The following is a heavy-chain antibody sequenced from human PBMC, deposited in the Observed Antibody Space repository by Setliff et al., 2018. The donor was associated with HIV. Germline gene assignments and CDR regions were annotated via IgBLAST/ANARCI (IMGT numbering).Heavy chain of an antibody. V-gene: IGHV3-23*01. Sequence: QPGGSLRLSCAASKFTFRTYTMSWVRQAPGKGLEWVSGISDSGDTTYYVDYVKGRFTISRDNSKNTLYLQMSSLRAEDTAVYYCAPLVGATGAPSYWGQGTLVTVSS. CDR1: KFTFRTYT. CDR2: ISDSGDTT. CDR3: APLVGATGAPSY. D-gene: IGHD1-26*01. J-gene: IGHJ4*02.